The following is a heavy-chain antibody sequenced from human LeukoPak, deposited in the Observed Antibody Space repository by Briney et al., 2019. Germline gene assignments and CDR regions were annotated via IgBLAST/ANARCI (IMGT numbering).Heavy chain of an antibody. CDR1: GYTFTNYY. J-gene: IGHJ4*02. Sequence: ASVKVSCKTSGYTFTNYYMHWVRQAPGQGLEWIVIINPSGTSTTYAQKFQGRVTMTRDTSASTDFMELSSLSPEDTAVYYCARHDLGGTSPFDYWGQGTLVTVSS. D-gene: IGHD4-23*01. CDR2: INPSGTST. V-gene: IGHV1-46*01. CDR3: ARHDLGGTSPFDY.